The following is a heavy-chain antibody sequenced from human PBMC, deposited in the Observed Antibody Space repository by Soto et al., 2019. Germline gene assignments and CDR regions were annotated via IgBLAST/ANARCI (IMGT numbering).Heavy chain of an antibody. J-gene: IGHJ5*02. D-gene: IGHD2-15*01. CDR2: INAVNGNT. V-gene: IGHV1-3*01. Sequence: QVQLVQSGAEVKKPGASVKVSCKASGYTFTSYAMHWVRQAPGQRLEWMGWINAVNGNTKYSQKFQGRVTITRDTSASTAYMELSSLRSEDTAVYYCARAPYCSGGSCYWFDPWGQGTLVTVSS. CDR1: GYTFTSYA. CDR3: ARAPYCSGGSCYWFDP.